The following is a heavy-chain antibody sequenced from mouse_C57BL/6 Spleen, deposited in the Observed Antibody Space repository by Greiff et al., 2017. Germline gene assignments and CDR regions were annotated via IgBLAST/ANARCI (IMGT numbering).Heavy chain of an antibody. V-gene: IGHV1-22*01. CDR3: ASQICYSNWAWFAY. J-gene: IGHJ3*01. CDR2: INPNNGGT. CDR1: GYTFTDYN. D-gene: IGHD2-5*01. Sequence: VQRQRSGPELVKPGASVKMSCKASGYTFTDYNMHWVKQSQGKSLEWIGYINPNNGGTSYNQKFKGKATLTENKSSGENSMGLGGLTSKDSAVYYCASQICYSNWAWFAYWGQGTLVTVSA.